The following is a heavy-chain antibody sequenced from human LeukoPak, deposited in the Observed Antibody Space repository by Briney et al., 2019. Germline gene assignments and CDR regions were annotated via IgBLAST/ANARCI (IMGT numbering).Heavy chain of an antibody. CDR1: GYSISSGYY. CDR3: ARGFRGDNFDY. J-gene: IGHJ4*02. Sequence: SETLSLTCTVSGYSISSGYYWGWIRQPPGKGLERIGSIYHSGSTYYNPSLKSRVTISVDTSKNQFSLKLSSVTAADTAVYFCARGFRGDNFDYWGQGTLVTVSS. V-gene: IGHV4-38-2*02. D-gene: IGHD7-27*01. CDR2: IYHSGST.